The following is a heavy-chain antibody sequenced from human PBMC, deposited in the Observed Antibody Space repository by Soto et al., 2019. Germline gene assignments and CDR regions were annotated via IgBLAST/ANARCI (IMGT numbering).Heavy chain of an antibody. V-gene: IGHV1-18*04. CDR3: AGPNRWGIAAAGSDAFDI. J-gene: IGHJ3*02. D-gene: IGHD6-13*01. CDR1: GYTFTSYG. CDR2: ISAYNGNT. Sequence: QVQLVQSGAEVKKPGASVKVSCKASGYTFTSYGISWVRQAPGQGLEWMGWISAYNGNTNYAQKLQGRVTMTTDPSTSTAYMELRSRRSDDTAVDSCAGPNRWGIAAAGSDAFDIWGKGTMVTVSS.